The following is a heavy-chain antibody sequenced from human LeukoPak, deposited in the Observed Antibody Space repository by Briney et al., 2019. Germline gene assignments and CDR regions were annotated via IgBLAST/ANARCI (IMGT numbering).Heavy chain of an antibody. CDR2: ISYDGSNK. CDR1: GFTFSSYG. CDR3: ATAMDTYYFDY. J-gene: IGHJ4*02. D-gene: IGHD2-2*01. V-gene: IGHV3-30*03. Sequence: PGRSLRLSCAASGFTFSSYGMHWVRQAPGKGLEWGAVISYDGSNKYYADSVKGRFTISGDNSKNTLYLQMNSLRAEDTAVYYCATAMDTYYFDYWGQGTLVTVSS.